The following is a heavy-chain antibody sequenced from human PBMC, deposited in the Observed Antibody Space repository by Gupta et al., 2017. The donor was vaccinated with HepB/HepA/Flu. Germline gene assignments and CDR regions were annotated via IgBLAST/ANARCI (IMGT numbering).Heavy chain of an antibody. Sequence: EVQLVESGGGLVQPGGSLRLSCAASGFTFSSNWMHWVRQAPGKGLAWVSRIDPDGNTRDHADSVKGRFTISRDNAKNTLYLQMDSLRAEDTAVYHCVRDLHGDYDYWSQGTLVTVSS. J-gene: IGHJ4*02. CDR1: GFTFSSNW. D-gene: IGHD4-17*01. CDR2: IDPDGNTR. CDR3: VRDLHGDYDY. V-gene: IGHV3-74*01.